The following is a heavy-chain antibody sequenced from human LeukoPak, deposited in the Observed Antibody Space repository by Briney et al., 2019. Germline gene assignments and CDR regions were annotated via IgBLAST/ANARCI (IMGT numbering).Heavy chain of an antibody. V-gene: IGHV4-59*01. CDR2: IYYRGST. J-gene: IGHJ6*03. D-gene: IGHD6-6*01. Sequence: SETLSLTCTVSGGSISSYYWSWLRRPPGKGLEYIGDIYYRGSTNYNPSLKSRVTMSLEMSKNQFSLKLSSVTAADTAVYYCARHIAARLASGYYYYMDVWGKGTTVTVSS. CDR1: GGSISSYY. CDR3: ARHIAARLASGYYYYMDV.